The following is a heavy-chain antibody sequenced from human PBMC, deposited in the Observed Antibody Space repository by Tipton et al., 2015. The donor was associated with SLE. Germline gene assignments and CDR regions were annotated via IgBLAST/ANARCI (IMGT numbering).Heavy chain of an antibody. CDR2: IYYSGST. CDR1: GGSISSSSYY. CDR3: ARGLNSVAQLDY. Sequence: TLSLTCTVSGGSISSSSYYWGWIRQPPGKGLEWIGSIYYSGSTYYNPSLKSLVTISVDTSKNQFSLKLSSVTAAVTAVYYCARGLNSVAQLDYCGQGTLVTVSS. D-gene: IGHD2/OR15-2a*01. J-gene: IGHJ4*02. V-gene: IGHV4-39*07.